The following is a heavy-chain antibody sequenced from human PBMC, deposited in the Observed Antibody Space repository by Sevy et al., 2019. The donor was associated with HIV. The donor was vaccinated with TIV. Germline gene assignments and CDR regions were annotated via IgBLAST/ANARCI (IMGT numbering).Heavy chain of an antibody. CDR3: ARGVGRYSSSPRLYYYYYGMDV. Sequence: SETLSLTCAVYGGSFSGYYWSWIRQPPGKGLEWIGEINHSGSTNYNPSLKSRVTISVDTSKNQFSLKLRSVTAADTAVYYCARGVGRYSSSPRLYYYYYGMDVWGQGTTVTVSS. CDR1: GGSFSGYY. D-gene: IGHD6-13*01. J-gene: IGHJ6*02. CDR2: INHSGST. V-gene: IGHV4-34*01.